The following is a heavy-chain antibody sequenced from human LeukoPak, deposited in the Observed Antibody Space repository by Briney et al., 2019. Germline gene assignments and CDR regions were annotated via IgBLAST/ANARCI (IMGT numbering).Heavy chain of an antibody. Sequence: GASVKVSCKASGYTFTVYYMHWVRQAPGQGLEWMGRIIPILGIANYAQKFQGRVTITADKSTSTAYMELSSLRSEDTAVYYCARVRKDLDAFDIWGQGTMVTVSS. CDR1: GYTFTVYY. D-gene: IGHD1-14*01. J-gene: IGHJ3*02. V-gene: IGHV1-69*04. CDR2: IIPILGIA. CDR3: ARVRKDLDAFDI.